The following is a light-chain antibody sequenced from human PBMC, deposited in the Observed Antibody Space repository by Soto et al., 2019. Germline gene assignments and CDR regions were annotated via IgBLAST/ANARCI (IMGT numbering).Light chain of an antibody. CDR1: DIGSKS. Sequence: SYELTQPPSESVAPGQTARITCGGNDIGSKSVHWYQQKPGQAPVVVVYDGSDRPSGIPERFSGSNSGNTATLTISRVEAGDEADYYCQVWDSSSDHWVFGGGTQLTVL. J-gene: IGLJ3*02. V-gene: IGLV3-21*02. CDR2: DGS. CDR3: QVWDSSSDHWV.